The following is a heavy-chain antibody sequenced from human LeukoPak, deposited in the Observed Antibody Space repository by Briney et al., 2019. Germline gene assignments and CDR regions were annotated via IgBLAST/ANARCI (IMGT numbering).Heavy chain of an antibody. CDR1: GFTVNSNY. D-gene: IGHD1-26*01. CDR2: IYSDGST. V-gene: IGHV3-66*01. J-gene: IGHJ3*02. CDR3: AKEKRNLRGARDAFDI. Sequence: GGSLRLSCAASGFTVNSNYMTWFRQAPGKGPEWVSVIYSDGSTFYADSVKGRFTISRDTSKNTLYLQMNSLRAEDTAVYYCAKEKRNLRGARDAFDIWGQGTLVTVSA.